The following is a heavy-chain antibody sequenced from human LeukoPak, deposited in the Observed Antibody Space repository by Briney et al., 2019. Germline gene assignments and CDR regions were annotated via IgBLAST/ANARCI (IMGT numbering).Heavy chain of an antibody. J-gene: IGHJ4*02. Sequence: GGSLRLSCAASGFTFSDYYMSWIRQAPGQGLEGVSYISSSSSYTNYADSVKGRFTISRDNAKNSLYLQMNSLRAEDTAVYYCARDHPTDTAMVGGDYWGQGTLVTVSS. D-gene: IGHD5-18*01. CDR2: ISSSSSYT. CDR1: GFTFSDYY. CDR3: ARDHPTDTAMVGGDY. V-gene: IGHV3-11*06.